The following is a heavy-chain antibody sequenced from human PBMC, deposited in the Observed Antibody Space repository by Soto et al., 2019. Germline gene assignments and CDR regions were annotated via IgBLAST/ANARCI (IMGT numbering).Heavy chain of an antibody. CDR1: GDSINSYW. CDR3: AREGRGSFYLDY. Sequence: QVQLRESSPGLVKPSETLSLTCTVSGDSINSYWWSWIRQSAGKGLEWIGRVYTSGTTNYNPSLESRVTMSVDTSRNQFSLKLTSVTAADTAIYYCAREGRGSFYLDYWGQGTLVTVSS. D-gene: IGHD6-13*01. V-gene: IGHV4-4*07. J-gene: IGHJ4*02. CDR2: VYTSGTT.